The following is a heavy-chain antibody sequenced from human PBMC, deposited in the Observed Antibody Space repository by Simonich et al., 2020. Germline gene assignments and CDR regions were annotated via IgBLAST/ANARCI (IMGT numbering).Heavy chain of an antibody. CDR2: IKQDGSEK. D-gene: IGHD7-27*01. Sequence: EVQLVESGGGLVQPGGSLRLSCAASGFPFSSYWMSWVRQAPGKGLGWVANIKQDGSEKYYVDSVKGRFTISRDNAKNSLYLQMNSLRAEDTAVYYCARDGLGTAYYYYMDVWGKGTTVTVSS. J-gene: IGHJ6*03. CDR1: GFPFSSYW. CDR3: ARDGLGTAYYYYMDV. V-gene: IGHV3-7*01.